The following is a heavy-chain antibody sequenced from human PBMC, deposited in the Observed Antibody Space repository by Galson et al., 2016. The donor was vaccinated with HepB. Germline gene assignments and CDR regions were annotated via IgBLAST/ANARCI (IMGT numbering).Heavy chain of an antibody. J-gene: IGHJ4*02. V-gene: IGHV3-15*07. CDR2: IKTKSDGGTT. CDR1: GFTFSSYG. CDR3: TTVLSTASMSGWYDWGFDS. D-gene: IGHD6-19*01. Sequence: SLRLSCAASGFTFSSYGMHWVRQAPGKGLEWVGRIKTKSDGGTTDYAAPVKGRFTISRDESKNTLYLQMNSLKTEDTAVYYCTTVLSTASMSGWYDWGFDSWGQGTLVTVSP.